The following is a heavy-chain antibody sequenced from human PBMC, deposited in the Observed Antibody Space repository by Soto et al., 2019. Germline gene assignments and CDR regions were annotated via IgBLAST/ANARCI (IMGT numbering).Heavy chain of an antibody. Sequence: SVKVSCKASGGTFSSYAISWVRQAPGQGLEWMGGIIPIFGTANYAQKFQGRVTMTGDASTSTAYMELSSLRSEDTAVYYCARDLGGAAAGLYYFDYWGQGTLVTVSS. D-gene: IGHD6-13*01. J-gene: IGHJ4*02. CDR2: IIPIFGTA. CDR1: GGTFSSYA. V-gene: IGHV1-69*13. CDR3: ARDLGGAAAGLYYFDY.